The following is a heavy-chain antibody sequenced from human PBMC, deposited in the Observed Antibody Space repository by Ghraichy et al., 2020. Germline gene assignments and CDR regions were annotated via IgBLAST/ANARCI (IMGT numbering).Heavy chain of an antibody. CDR1: GGSISSSRYY. CDR3: ATSPDPYYYGSGSYYMYYFDY. Sequence: SCSVSGGSISSSRYYWGWVRQSPGKGLEWIGNIYYSGTTYYNPSLKSRVTISVDTSKNQFSLKLSSVAAADTAVYYCATSPDPYYYGSGSYYMYYFDYWGQGTLVTVSS. D-gene: IGHD3-10*01. V-gene: IGHV4-39*01. CDR2: IYYSGTT. J-gene: IGHJ4*02.